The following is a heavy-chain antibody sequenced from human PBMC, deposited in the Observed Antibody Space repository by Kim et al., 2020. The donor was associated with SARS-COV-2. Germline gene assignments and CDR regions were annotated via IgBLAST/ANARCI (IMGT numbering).Heavy chain of an antibody. V-gene: IGHV3-33*01. CDR3: ARSDYHTGGCLEY. Sequence: GGSLRLSCAVSGLTFSSYAIHWVRQAPGKGLEWVAVIWYDGSIKYYADSVKGRFTISRDNSKTTVYLQMNSLRAEDTATYFCARSDYHTGGCLEYWGQGTLVTVYS. D-gene: IGHD2-8*02. CDR2: IWYDGSIK. J-gene: IGHJ4*02. CDR1: GLTFSSYA.